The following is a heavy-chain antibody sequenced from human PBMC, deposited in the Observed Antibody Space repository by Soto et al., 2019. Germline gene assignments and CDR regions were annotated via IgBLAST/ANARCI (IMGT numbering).Heavy chain of an antibody. CDR3: ARARGLLDFDWVLTRKYNWFDP. J-gene: IGHJ5*02. D-gene: IGHD3-9*01. CDR2: IYHSGST. CDR1: GGSISSGDYS. Sequence: SETLSLTCAVSGGSISSGDYSWSWIRQPPGKGLEWIGYIYHSGSTYYNPSLKSRVTISVDTSKNQFSLKLSSVTAADKAVDYCARARGLLDFDWVLTRKYNWFDPWGQGTLVTVS. V-gene: IGHV4-30-2*01.